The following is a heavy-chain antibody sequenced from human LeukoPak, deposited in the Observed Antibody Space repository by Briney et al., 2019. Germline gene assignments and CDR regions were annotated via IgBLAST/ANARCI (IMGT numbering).Heavy chain of an antibody. Sequence: PGGSLRLSCAASGFTFSSYAMSWVRQAPGKGLEWVSAISGSGGSTYYADSVKGRFTISRDNSKNTLYLQMDSLRAEDTAIYYCARTTELSWFDPWGQGTLVTVSS. D-gene: IGHD4-17*01. V-gene: IGHV3-23*01. CDR3: ARTTELSWFDP. CDR1: GFTFSSYA. J-gene: IGHJ5*02. CDR2: ISGSGGST.